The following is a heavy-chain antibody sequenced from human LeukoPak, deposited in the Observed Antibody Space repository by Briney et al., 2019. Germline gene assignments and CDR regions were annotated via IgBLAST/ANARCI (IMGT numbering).Heavy chain of an antibody. V-gene: IGHV3-30*18. CDR2: ISYDGSNK. CDR3: AKLCSTSCYGSGSLIAY. CDR1: GFTFSSYG. J-gene: IGHJ4*02. Sequence: GRSLRLSCAASGFTFSSYGMHWVRQAPGKGLEWVAVISYDGSNKYYADSVKGRFTISRDNSKNTLYLQMNSLRAEDTAVYYCAKLCSTSCYGSGSLIAYWGQGTLVTVSS. D-gene: IGHD2-2*01.